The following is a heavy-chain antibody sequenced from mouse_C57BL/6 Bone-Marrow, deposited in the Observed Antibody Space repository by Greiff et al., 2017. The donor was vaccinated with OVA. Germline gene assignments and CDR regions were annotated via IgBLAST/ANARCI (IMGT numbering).Heavy chain of an antibody. V-gene: IGHV1-52*01. Sequence: QVQLQQPGAELVRPGSSVKLSCKASGYTFTSYWMHWVKQRPIQGLEWIGNIDPSDSETHYNQKFKDKATLTVDKSSSTAYMQLSSLTSEDSAVYYCARRGVYHDRPGNFAYWGQGTLVTVSA. CDR2: IDPSDSET. J-gene: IGHJ3*01. CDR3: ARRGVYHDRPGNFAY. CDR1: GYTFTSYW.